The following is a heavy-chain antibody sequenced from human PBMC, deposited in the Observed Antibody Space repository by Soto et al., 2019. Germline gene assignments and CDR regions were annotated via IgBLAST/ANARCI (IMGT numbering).Heavy chain of an antibody. J-gene: IGHJ6*02. CDR3: TTGSYYDFWSGYPDMGDIYYYYGMDV. V-gene: IGHV3-15*07. CDR1: GFTFSNAW. CDR2: IKSKTDGGTT. Sequence: GGSVRLSCAASGFTFSNAWMNWVRQAPGKGLEWVGRIKSKTDGGTTDYAAPVKGRFTISRDDSKNTLYLQMNSLKTEDTAVYYCTTGSYYDFWSGYPDMGDIYYYYGMDVWGQGTTVTVSS. D-gene: IGHD3-3*01.